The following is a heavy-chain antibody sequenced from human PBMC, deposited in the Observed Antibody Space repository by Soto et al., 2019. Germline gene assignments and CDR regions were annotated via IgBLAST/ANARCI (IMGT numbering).Heavy chain of an antibody. CDR3: TTRYSGSYYSFDY. J-gene: IGHJ4*02. V-gene: IGHV3-15*01. Sequence: GGSLRLSCAASGFTFSNAWMSWVRQAPGKGLEWVGRIKSKTDGGTTDYAAPVKGRFTISRDDSKNTLYLQMNSLKTEDTAVYYCTTRYSGSYYSFDYWGQGTLVTVSS. CDR2: IKSKTDGGTT. CDR1: GFTFSNAW. D-gene: IGHD1-26*01.